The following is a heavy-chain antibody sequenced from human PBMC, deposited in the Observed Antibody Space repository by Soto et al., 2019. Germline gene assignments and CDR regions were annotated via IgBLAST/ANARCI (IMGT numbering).Heavy chain of an antibody. J-gene: IGHJ4*02. CDR3: VRGDAEVWEVKY. V-gene: IGHV4-4*02. Sequence: SETLSLTCAVSGGSISSSNWWSWVRQPPGKGLEWIGEIYHSGSTNYNPSLKSRVTISVDKSKNQFSLKLRSVTAADTAVYYCVRGDAEVWEVKYWGQGILVTVSS. D-gene: IGHD1-26*01. CDR2: IYHSGST. CDR1: GGSISSSNW.